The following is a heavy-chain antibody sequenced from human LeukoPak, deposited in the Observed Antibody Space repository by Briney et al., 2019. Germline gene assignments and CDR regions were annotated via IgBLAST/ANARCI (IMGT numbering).Heavy chain of an antibody. CDR1: GGSMSGFF. CDR3: ARQHFNSRPDTEFDP. J-gene: IGHJ5*02. Sequence: SETLSLTCTVSGGSMSGFFWTWIRQPPGKGLEWIGYIYYSGSTNYNPSLKSRVTISVDTSKNQFSLKLSSVTAADTAVYYCARQHFNSRPDTEFDPWGQGTLVTVSS. D-gene: IGHD6-13*01. V-gene: IGHV4-59*08. CDR2: IYYSGST.